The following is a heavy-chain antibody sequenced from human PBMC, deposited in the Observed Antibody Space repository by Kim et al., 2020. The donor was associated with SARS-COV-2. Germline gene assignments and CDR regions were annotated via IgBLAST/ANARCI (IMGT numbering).Heavy chain of an antibody. J-gene: IGHJ4*02. Sequence: SETLSLTCAVSGDSISDYYWSWIRQPPGKGLEWIGYKYYIGSTDSNPSLKSRVTISVDTSKNQFSLRLTSVTAADTAVYYCARRDGYFDQWGQGILVTVS. CDR1: GDSISDYY. V-gene: IGHV4-59*08. CDR3: ARRDGYFDQ. CDR2: KYYIGST.